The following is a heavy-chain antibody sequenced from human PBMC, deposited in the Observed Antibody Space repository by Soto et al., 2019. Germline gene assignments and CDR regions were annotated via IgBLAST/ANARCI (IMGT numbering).Heavy chain of an antibody. V-gene: IGHV3-30-3*02. CDR3: AKPRFSLEWPPFDP. J-gene: IGHJ5*02. Sequence: QVKLVESGGGVVQPGRSRRLSCVTSGFTFRSYGMHWVRQSPDKGLEWVAVIKSDGTTADYIESVKGRFFISRDNSKKTVYLQMNNLRPEDTGIYYCAKPRFSLEWPPFDPWGQGTLVTVSS. CDR1: GFTFRSYG. CDR2: IKSDGTTA. D-gene: IGHD3-3*01.